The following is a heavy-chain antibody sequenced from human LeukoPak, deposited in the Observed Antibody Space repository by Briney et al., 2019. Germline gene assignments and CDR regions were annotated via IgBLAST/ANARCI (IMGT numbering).Heavy chain of an antibody. CDR1: GFTFSSYW. Sequence: PGGSLRLSCAASGFTFSSYWMSWVRQAPGKGLEWVANIKQDGSEKYYVDSVKGRFTISRDNAKNSLYLQMNSLRAEDTAVYYCAQGCVDSTGYYYVPNWFDPWGQGTLVTVSS. CDR2: IKQDGSEK. J-gene: IGHJ5*02. V-gene: IGHV3-7*01. CDR3: AQGCVDSTGYYYVPNWFDP. D-gene: IGHD3-22*01.